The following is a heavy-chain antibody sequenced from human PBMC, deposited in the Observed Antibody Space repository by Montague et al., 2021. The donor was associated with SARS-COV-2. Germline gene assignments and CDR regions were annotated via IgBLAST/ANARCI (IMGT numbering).Heavy chain of an antibody. CDR1: GDSISSFY. CDR2: FYAIGGT. Sequence: SETLSLTCTVSGDSISSFYWNWIRQPAGKGLDWIGRFYAIGGTNYTPPPKSQVTMSVDTSKNQFSLKLNSVTAADTAVYYCGRGVVAATPVVDYWGRGALVTVSS. CDR3: GRGVVAATPVVDY. J-gene: IGHJ4*02. D-gene: IGHD2-15*01. V-gene: IGHV4-4*07.